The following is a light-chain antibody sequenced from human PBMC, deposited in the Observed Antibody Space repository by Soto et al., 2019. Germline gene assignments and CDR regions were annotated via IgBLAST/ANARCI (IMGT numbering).Light chain of an antibody. Sequence: QSALTQPPSVSGSPGQSITISCTGTSSDVGGYNYVSWYQQHPGKAPKLMIYDVSNRPSGVSNRFSGSKSGNTASLTISGLQAEDEDDYYCSSYTSSSTLGVFGGGTKLTVL. CDR1: SSDVGGYNY. CDR3: SSYTSSSTLGV. J-gene: IGLJ2*01. V-gene: IGLV2-14*01. CDR2: DVS.